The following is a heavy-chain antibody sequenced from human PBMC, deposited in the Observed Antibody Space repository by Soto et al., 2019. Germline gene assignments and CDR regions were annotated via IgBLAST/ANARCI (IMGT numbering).Heavy chain of an antibody. CDR3: AGRYGGAFVY. D-gene: IGHD2-21*01. CDR2: IYYSGST. V-gene: IGHV4-59*08. J-gene: IGHJ4*02. CDR1: GGSISSYY. Sequence: QVQLQESGPGLVKPSETLSLTCTVSGGSISSYYWSWIRQPPGKGLEWIGYIYYSGSTNYNPSLKSRVTISLDTSENQFSLKLSSVTAADTAVYYCAGRYGGAFVYWGQGTLVTVSS.